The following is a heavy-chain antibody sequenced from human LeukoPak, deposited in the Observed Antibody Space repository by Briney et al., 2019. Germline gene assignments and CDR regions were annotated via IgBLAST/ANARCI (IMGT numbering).Heavy chain of an antibody. J-gene: IGHJ4*02. CDR3: ARVKSRYFDWLLLGFDY. D-gene: IGHD3-9*01. V-gene: IGHV4-34*01. CDR2: INHSGST. Sequence: SETLSLTCAVYGGSFSGYYWSWIRQPPGKGLEWIGEINHSGSTNYNPSLKSRVTISVDTTKNQFSLKLSSVTAADTAVYYCARVKSRYFDWLLLGFDYWGQGTLVTVSP. CDR1: GGSFSGYY.